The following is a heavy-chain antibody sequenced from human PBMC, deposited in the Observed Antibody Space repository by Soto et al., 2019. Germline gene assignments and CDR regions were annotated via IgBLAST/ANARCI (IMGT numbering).Heavy chain of an antibody. CDR3: ARTRGYCSGGSRYVASGTFDY. V-gene: IGHV4-31*03. CDR2: IYYSGST. J-gene: IGHJ4*02. Sequence: QGQLQESGPGLVKPSQTLSLTCTVSGGSISSGGYYWSWIRQHPGKGLEWIGDIYYSGSTYYNPSLKSRVTISGESSENRFSLKLSSVTAADTAVYYCARTRGYCSGGSRYVASGTFDYWGQGTLVTVSS. D-gene: IGHD2-15*01. CDR1: GGSISSGGYY.